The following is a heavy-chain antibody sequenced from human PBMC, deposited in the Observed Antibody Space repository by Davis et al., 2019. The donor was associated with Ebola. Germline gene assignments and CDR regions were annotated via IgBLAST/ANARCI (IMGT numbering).Heavy chain of an antibody. CDR1: GGTFSSYA. D-gene: IGHD1-26*01. J-gene: IGHJ6*02. CDR2: INPSGGST. V-gene: IGHV1-46*01. CDR3: ATPTRSYYYGMDV. Sequence: ASVKVSCKASGGTFSSYAISWMRQAPGQGLEWMGIINPSGGSTSYAQKFQGRVTMTRDTSTSTVYMELSSLRSEDTAVYYCATPTRSYYYGMDVWGQGTTVTVSS.